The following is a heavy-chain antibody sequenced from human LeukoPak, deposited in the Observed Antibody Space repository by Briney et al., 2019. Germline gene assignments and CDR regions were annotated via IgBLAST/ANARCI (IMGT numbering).Heavy chain of an antibody. J-gene: IGHJ4*02. CDR2: ISGSGGST. CDR1: GFTFSSYA. CDR3: ARGEYYQDGIGNNRFDY. D-gene: IGHD3-22*01. V-gene: IGHV3-23*01. Sequence: PGGSLRLSCAASGFTFSSYAMSWVRQAPGKGLEWVSAISGSGGSTYYADSVKGRFTISRDNSKNTLYLQMNSLRAEDTAVYYCARGEYYQDGIGNNRFDYWGQGALVTVSP.